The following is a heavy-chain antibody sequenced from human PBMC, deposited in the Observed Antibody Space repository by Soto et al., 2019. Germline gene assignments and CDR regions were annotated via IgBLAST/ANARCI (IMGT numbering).Heavy chain of an antibody. V-gene: IGHV4-59*01. CDR3: TGGGSYPTAGYGMDV. J-gene: IGHJ6*02. CDR2: IYYSGST. D-gene: IGHD1-26*01. Sequence: SETLSLTCTVSGGSISSYYWSWIRQPPGKGLEWIGYIYYSGSTNYNSSLKSRVTISLDTSRNQFSLKLSSVTAADTAVYYCTGGGSYPTAGYGMDVWGQGTTVTVSS. CDR1: GGSISSYY.